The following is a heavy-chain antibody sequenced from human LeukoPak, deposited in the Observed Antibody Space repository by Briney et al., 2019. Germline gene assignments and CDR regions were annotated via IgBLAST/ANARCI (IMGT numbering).Heavy chain of an antibody. CDR2: FDPEDGET. CDR1: GYTLTELS. V-gene: IGHV1-24*01. CDR3: VAPKSLVGATFDY. D-gene: IGHD1-26*01. Sequence: GASVKVSCKVSGYTLTELSMHWVRQAPGKGLEWMGGFDPEDGETIYAQKFQGRVTMTEDTSTDTAYMELSSLRSEDTAVYYCVAPKSLVGATFDYWGQGTLVTVSS. J-gene: IGHJ4*02.